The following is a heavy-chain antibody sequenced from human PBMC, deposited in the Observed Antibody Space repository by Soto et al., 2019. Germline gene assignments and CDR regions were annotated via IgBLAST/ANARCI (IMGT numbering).Heavy chain of an antibody. J-gene: IGHJ5*02. CDR3: ARVGPPADP. CDR2: IIPIFGTA. CDR1: GYDFTTYG. Sequence: ASVKVSCKGSGYDFTTYGITWVLQAPGQGLEWMGGIIPIFGTANYAQKFQGRVTITADESTSTAYMELSSLRSEDTAVYYCARVGPPADPWGQGTLVTVSS. V-gene: IGHV1-69*13.